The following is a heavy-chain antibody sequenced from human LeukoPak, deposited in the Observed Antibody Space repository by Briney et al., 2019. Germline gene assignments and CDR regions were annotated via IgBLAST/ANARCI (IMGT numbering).Heavy chain of an antibody. CDR3: TRSLRGSYYHLAY. Sequence: GGSLRLSCAASGFTFSSYAMSWVRQAPGKGLEWVSAISGSGGDTYYADSVKGRFTISRDNSKNTLYLQMNSLRAEDTAVYYCTRSLRGSYYHLAYWGQGTLLTVSS. J-gene: IGHJ4*02. V-gene: IGHV3-23*01. D-gene: IGHD1-26*01. CDR1: GFTFSSYA. CDR2: ISGSGGDT.